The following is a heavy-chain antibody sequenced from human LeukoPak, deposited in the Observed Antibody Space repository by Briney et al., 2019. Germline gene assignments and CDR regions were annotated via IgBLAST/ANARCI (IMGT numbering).Heavy chain of an antibody. CDR3: ARDQYDFWSGYYGMDV. CDR2: ISSSGSTI. D-gene: IGHD3-3*01. V-gene: IGHV3-48*03. Sequence: GGSLRLSCAASGFTFSSYEMNWVRQAPGKGLEWVSYISSSGSTIYYADSVKGRFTISRDNAKNSPYLQMNSLRAEDTAVYYCARDQYDFWSGYYGMDVWGQGTTVTVSS. J-gene: IGHJ6*02. CDR1: GFTFSSYE.